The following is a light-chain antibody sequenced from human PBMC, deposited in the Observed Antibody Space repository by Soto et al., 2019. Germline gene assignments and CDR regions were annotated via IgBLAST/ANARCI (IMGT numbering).Light chain of an antibody. J-gene: IGKJ5*01. CDR2: GAS. CDR1: QDVSND. V-gene: IGKV1-17*02. Sequence: DIQMTQSPPSLSASVGDRVTITCRASQDVSNDLGWFQQKPGKAPKRLIFGASNLESGVPSRFSGTGSGTEFILTITNLQPEDFATYYCQQLNSYPTFGQGTRLEIK. CDR3: QQLNSYPT.